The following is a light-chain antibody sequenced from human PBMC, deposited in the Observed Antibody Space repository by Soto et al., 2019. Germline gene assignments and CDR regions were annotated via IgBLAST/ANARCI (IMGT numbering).Light chain of an antibody. CDR2: GAS. Sequence: EMVLTQSPGTLSSSPGERATLSCRASQSVSSSYLAWYQQKSGQAPRLLIYGASSMATGIPDRFSGSGSGTDFTLTISRLEPEDFAVYYWQQYGSSPALTFGGGTKVEIK. CDR3: QQYGSSPALT. V-gene: IGKV3-20*01. CDR1: QSVSSSY. J-gene: IGKJ4*01.